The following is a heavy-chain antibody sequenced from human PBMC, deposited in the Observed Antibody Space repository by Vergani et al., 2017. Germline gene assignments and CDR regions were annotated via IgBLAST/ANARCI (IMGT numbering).Heavy chain of an antibody. Sequence: QLQLQESGPGLVKPSETLSLTCTVSGGSLSSSSYYWGWIRQPPGKGLEWIGSIYYSGSTYYNPSLKIRVTISVDTSKNQFSLKLSSVTAADTAVYYCARRGYDILTGYNDSSYFDYWGQGTLVTVSS. CDR2: IYYSGST. V-gene: IGHV4-39*01. J-gene: IGHJ4*02. D-gene: IGHD3-9*01. CDR1: GGSLSSSSYY. CDR3: ARRGYDILTGYNDSSYFDY.